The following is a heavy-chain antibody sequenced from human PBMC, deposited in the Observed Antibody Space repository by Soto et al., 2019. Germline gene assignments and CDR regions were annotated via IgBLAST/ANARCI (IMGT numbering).Heavy chain of an antibody. J-gene: IGHJ4*02. CDR1: GDSITSNSYF. CDR3: ARHFSVDYFDY. V-gene: IGHV4-39*01. CDR2: IYYSGTT. Sequence: SETLSLTCTVSGDSITSNSYFWAWIRQPPGKGLKWIGSIYYSGTTYYNPSLKSRVTISVDRSKNQFSLKLSSVTAADTAVYFFARHFSVDYFDYWGPGALVTVSS.